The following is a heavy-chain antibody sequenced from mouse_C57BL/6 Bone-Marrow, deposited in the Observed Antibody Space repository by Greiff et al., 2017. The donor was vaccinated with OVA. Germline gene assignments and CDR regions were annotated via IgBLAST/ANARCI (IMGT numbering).Heavy chain of an antibody. CDR1: GFTFSNYW. CDR2: IRLKSDNYAT. CDR3: NWDGFAY. D-gene: IGHD4-1*01. J-gene: IGHJ3*01. Sequence: EVQLVESGGGLVQPGGSMKLSCVASGFTFSNYWMNWVRQSPEKGLEWVAQIRLKSDNYATHDAESGKGRFTISRDDSKRSVYLQMNNLRAEVTGIYYCNWDGFAYWGQGTLVTVSA. V-gene: IGHV6-3*01.